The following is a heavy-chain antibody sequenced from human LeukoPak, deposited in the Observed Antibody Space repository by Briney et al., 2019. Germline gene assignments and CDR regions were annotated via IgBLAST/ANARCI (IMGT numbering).Heavy chain of an antibody. CDR2: ISWNSGSI. CDR1: GFTFDDYA. Sequence: GRSLRLSCAASGFTFDDYAMHWVRQAPGKGLERVSGISWNSGSIGYADSVKGRFTISRDNAKNSLYLQMNSLRAEDTAVYYCARSSNSSPLITHIAVAGEFDYWGQGTLVTVSS. J-gene: IGHJ4*02. D-gene: IGHD6-19*01. V-gene: IGHV3-9*01. CDR3: ARSSNSSPLITHIAVAGEFDY.